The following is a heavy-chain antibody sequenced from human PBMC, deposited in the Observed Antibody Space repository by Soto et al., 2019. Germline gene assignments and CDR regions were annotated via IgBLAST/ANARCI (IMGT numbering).Heavy chain of an antibody. V-gene: IGHV3-74*01. CDR2: IKGDEIST. CDR1: GFTFSSYW. Sequence: EVQLVESGGGLVQSGGSLRLSCAASGFTFSSYWIHWVRQAPGKGLVWVSRIKGDEISTNYADSVKGRFTISRDNAKDTVFLQMSDLRAEDTAGYYCARGALGSYYNDYWGQGILVTVSS. J-gene: IGHJ4*02. CDR3: ARGALGSYYNDY. D-gene: IGHD3-10*01.